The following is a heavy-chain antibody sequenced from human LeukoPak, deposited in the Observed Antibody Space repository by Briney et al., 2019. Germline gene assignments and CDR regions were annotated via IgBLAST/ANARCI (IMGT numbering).Heavy chain of an antibody. Sequence: GGSLRLSCAASGFTFSSYGMHWVRQAPDKGLEWVANIKQDGGEKYYVDSVKGRFTISRDKAKNSLYLQMNSLRAEDTAVYYCARSSKAESTRYSSGWYSGPPYYYGMDVWGQGTTVTVSS. CDR3: ARSSKAESTRYSSGWYSGPPYYYGMDV. J-gene: IGHJ6*02. D-gene: IGHD6-19*01. V-gene: IGHV3-7*03. CDR1: GFTFSSYG. CDR2: IKQDGGEK.